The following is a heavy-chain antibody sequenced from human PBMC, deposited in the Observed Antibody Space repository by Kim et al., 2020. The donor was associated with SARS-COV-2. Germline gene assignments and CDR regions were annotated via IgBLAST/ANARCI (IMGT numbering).Heavy chain of an antibody. V-gene: IGHV1-46*01. CDR3: ARDRYGSYYYYGMDV. J-gene: IGHJ6*02. D-gene: IGHD5-18*01. Sequence: QKFQGRVPMTRDTSTSTVYMELGSLRSEDTAVYYCARDRYGSYYYYGMDVWGQGTTVTVSS.